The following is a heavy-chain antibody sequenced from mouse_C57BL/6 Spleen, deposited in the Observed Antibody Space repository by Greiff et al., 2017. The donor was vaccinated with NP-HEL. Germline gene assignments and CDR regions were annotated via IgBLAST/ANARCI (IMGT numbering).Heavy chain of an antibody. V-gene: IGHV1-15*01. CDR2: IDPETGGT. CDR1: GYTFTDYE. CDR3: TREDDYDGYAMDY. J-gene: IGHJ4*01. D-gene: IGHD2-4*01. Sequence: QVQLKQSGAELVRPGASVTLSCKASGYTFTDYEMHWVKQTPVHGLEWIGAIDPETGGTAYNQKFKGKAILTADKSSSTAYMELRSLTSEDSAVYYCTREDDYDGYAMDYWGQGTSVTVSS.